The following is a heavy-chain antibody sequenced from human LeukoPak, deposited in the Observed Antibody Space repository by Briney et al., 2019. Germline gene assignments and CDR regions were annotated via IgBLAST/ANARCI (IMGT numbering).Heavy chain of an antibody. V-gene: IGHV3-74*01. J-gene: IGHJ4*02. CDR3: TKDDDSTSYYFDY. CDR1: GFTLSRYW. Sequence: PGGSLRLSCAASGFTLSRYWMYWVRQAPGKGLVWVSRINSDGSTTSYADSVKGRFTLSRDNAKNTLYLQMNSLRAEDTAVYYCTKDDDSTSYYFDYWGQGTLVTVSS. CDR2: INSDGSTT. D-gene: IGHD2-2*01.